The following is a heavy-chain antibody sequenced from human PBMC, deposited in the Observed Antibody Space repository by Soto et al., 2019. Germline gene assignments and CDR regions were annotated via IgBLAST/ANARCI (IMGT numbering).Heavy chain of an antibody. D-gene: IGHD3-10*01. CDR1: GGTFSSYA. J-gene: IGHJ5*02. V-gene: IGHV1-69*13. CDR3: ARAAQMWSGEGSWFDP. Sequence: SVKVSCKASGGTFSSYAISWVRQAPGQGLEWMGGIIPIFGTANYAQKFQGRVTITADESTSTAYMELSSLRSEDTAVYYCARAAQMWSGEGSWFDPWGQGTLVTVSS. CDR2: IIPIFGTA.